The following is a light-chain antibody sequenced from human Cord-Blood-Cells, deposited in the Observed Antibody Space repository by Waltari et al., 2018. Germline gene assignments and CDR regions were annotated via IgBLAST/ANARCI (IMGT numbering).Light chain of an antibody. J-gene: IGKJ2*01. V-gene: IGKV1-39*01. Sequence: DIQMTQSPSSLSASVGDRVTITCRASQSISSYLNWYQQKPGNAPKLLIYAASSLQSGVPSRFRGSGSGTDFTLTISSLQPEDFATYYCQQSYSTPYPFGQGTTLAIK. CDR1: QSISSY. CDR3: QQSYSTPYP. CDR2: AAS.